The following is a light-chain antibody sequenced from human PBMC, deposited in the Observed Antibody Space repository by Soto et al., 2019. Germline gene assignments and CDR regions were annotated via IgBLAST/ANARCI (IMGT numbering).Light chain of an antibody. CDR2: DAS. CDR3: HQRSNWPPLT. V-gene: IGKV3-11*01. J-gene: IGKJ4*01. CDR1: QSVGGY. Sequence: EIVLTQSPATLSLSPGERATLSCRASQSVGGYLDWYQQKPGQAPRLLIYDASNRASGITARFSGSGSGTDSTLTISSLEPEDLAVYYCHQRSNWPPLTFGGGTKVEIK.